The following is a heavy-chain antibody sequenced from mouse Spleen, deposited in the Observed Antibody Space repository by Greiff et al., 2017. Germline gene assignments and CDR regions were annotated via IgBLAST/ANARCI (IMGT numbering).Heavy chain of an antibody. Sequence: EVQLVESGGGLVKPGGSLKLSCAASGFTFSSYTMSWVRQTPEKRLEWVATISSGGSYTYYPDSVKGRFTISRDNAKNTLYLQMSSLKSEDTAMYYCTRGGYYGLDYWGQGTTLTVSS. D-gene: IGHD1-1*01. CDR2: ISSGGSYT. CDR1: GFTFSSYT. V-gene: IGHV5-6-4*01. CDR3: TRGGYYGLDY. J-gene: IGHJ2*01.